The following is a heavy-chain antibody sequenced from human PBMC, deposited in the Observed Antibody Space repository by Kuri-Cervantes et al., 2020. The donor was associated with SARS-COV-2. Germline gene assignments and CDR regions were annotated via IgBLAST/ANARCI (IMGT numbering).Heavy chain of an antibody. J-gene: IGHJ4*02. V-gene: IGHV3-74*01. CDR3: ARVNTAMVTIDY. Sequence: GESLKISCAASGFTFSSYWMHWVRQAPGKGLVWVSHINSDGHTQGFADSVKGRFAISRDNAKNSLYLQVNSLRAEDTAVYYCARVNTAMVTIDYWGQGTLVTVSS. CDR2: INSDGHTQ. CDR1: GFTFSSYW. D-gene: IGHD5-18*01.